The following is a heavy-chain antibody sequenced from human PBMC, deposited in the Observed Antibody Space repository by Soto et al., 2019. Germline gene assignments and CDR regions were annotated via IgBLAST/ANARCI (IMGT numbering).Heavy chain of an antibody. D-gene: IGHD3-22*01. J-gene: IGHJ4*02. V-gene: IGHV1-18*04. CDR1: GYTFTSYG. CDR3: ARLRYYYDSSGYYYDFDY. Sequence: ASVKVSCKASGYTFTSYGISWVRQAPGQGLEWMGWISAYNGNTNYAQKLQGRVTMATDTSTSTAYMELRSLRSDDTAVYYCARLRYYYDSSGYYYDFDYWGQGTLVTVSS. CDR2: ISAYNGNT.